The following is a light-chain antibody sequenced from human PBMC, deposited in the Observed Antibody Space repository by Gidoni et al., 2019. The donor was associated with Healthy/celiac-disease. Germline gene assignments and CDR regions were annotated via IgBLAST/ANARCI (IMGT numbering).Light chain of an antibody. CDR2: QDS. J-gene: IGLJ1*01. CDR3: QAWDSSTYV. CDR1: KLGDKY. Sequence: SYELTQPPSVSVSPGQTDSITCSGDKLGDKYACWYQQKPGQSPVLVIYQDSKRPSGIPERFSGSNSGNTATLTISGTQAMDEADYYCQAWDSSTYVFGTGTKFTVL. V-gene: IGLV3-1*01.